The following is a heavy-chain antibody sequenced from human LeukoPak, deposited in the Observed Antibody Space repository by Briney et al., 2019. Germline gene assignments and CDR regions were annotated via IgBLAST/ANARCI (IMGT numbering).Heavy chain of an antibody. CDR2: INSDGSST. D-gene: IGHD3-10*01. Sequence: PGGSLRLSCAASGFTFSSYWMHWVRQAPGKGPVWVSRINSDGSSTSYADSEKGRFTISRDNAKNTLYLQMNSLRAEDTAVYYCARNLWRYFDLWGRGTLVTVSS. CDR1: GFTFSSYW. V-gene: IGHV3-74*01. CDR3: ARNLWRYFDL. J-gene: IGHJ2*01.